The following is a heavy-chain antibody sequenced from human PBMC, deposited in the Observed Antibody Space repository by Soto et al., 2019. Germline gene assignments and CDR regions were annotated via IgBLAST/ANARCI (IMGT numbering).Heavy chain of an antibody. CDR1: CGSISGDY. Sequence: SETLSLTCTVSCGSISGDYWSWVRQPAGKGLEWVGRIYSDGTTNYSPSLKSRVTMSLDTSKDQFSLHLNSVTAADTAVYYCSRVGCSNSKCYTRGMDVWGQGTTVTVSS. J-gene: IGHJ6*02. D-gene: IGHD2-2*01. CDR2: IYSDGTT. CDR3: SRVGCSNSKCYTRGMDV. V-gene: IGHV4-4*07.